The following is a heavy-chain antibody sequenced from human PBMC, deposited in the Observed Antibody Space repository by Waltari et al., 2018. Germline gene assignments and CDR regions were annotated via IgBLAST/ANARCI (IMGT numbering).Heavy chain of an antibody. Sequence: QVQLVQSGAEVKKPGSSVKVSCKASGGTFSSYTISWVRQAPGQGLEWMGRIIPILGIANYAQKFQGRVTITADKSTSTAYMELSSLRLEDTAVYYCATGGDYDEYALHYFRGLDVWGQGTTVIVAS. CDR3: ATGGDYDEYALHYFRGLDV. CDR2: IIPILGIA. D-gene: IGHD4-17*01. V-gene: IGHV1-69*02. CDR1: GGTFSSYT. J-gene: IGHJ6*02.